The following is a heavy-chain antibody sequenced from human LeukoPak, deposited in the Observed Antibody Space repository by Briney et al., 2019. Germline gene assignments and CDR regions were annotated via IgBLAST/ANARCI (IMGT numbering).Heavy chain of an antibody. CDR3: AKEKYYYDSSGYYYAPFDY. Sequence: GGSLRLSCAASGFTFSNYDMTWVRQAPGKGLEWVSAISASGGSTFYADSVKGRFTISRDNSMNTLSLQMNSLRAADTAVYYCAKEKYYYDSSGYYYAPFDYWGQGTLVTVSS. CDR1: GFTFSNYD. V-gene: IGHV3-23*01. J-gene: IGHJ4*02. D-gene: IGHD3-22*01. CDR2: ISASGGST.